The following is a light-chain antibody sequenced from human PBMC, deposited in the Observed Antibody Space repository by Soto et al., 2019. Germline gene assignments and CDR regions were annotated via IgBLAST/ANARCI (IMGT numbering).Light chain of an antibody. V-gene: IGKV3-15*01. Sequence: IVVTQSPATLSVSPGEGVTLSCRASQGVGSNLAWYQQRPGQAPRLLIYDASTRATGIPDRFSGSGSGTEFTLTISRLEPEDFAVYYCQHHGDLIGFGGGTKV. CDR2: DAS. CDR1: QGVGSN. CDR3: QHHGDLIG. J-gene: IGKJ4*01.